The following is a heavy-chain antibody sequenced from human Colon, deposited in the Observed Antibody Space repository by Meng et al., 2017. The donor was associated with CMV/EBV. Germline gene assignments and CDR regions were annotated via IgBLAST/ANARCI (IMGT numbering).Heavy chain of an antibody. CDR1: GFTFSSYT. J-gene: IGHJ4*02. CDR2: ISSGSRSV. CDR3: ARNRKDLTVLSPATTYFEY. D-gene: IGHD2-2*01. V-gene: IGHV3-21*01. Sequence: GGSLRPSCAVSGFTFSSYTMNWVRQAPGKGLEWVSSISSGSRSVYYADSVKGRFTITRDNAKSSLYLQMNSLTAEDTAVYYCARNRKDLTVLSPATTYFEYWGQGTLVTVSS.